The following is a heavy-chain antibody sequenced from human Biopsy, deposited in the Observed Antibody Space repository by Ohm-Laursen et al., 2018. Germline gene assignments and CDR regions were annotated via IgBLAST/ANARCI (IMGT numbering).Heavy chain of an antibody. J-gene: IGHJ6*02. CDR2: IIPLFGAP. CDR1: GYSFTGYY. V-gene: IGHV1-69*06. D-gene: IGHD1-14*01. Sequence: SVKVSCKTSGYSFTGYYLHWVRQAPGQGLEWMGGIIPLFGAPNYAQKFQGRLTITADRSTTTAYMELRRLRSEDTAVYYCARDTEVLSIGLGYNFGIVVWGQGTTVTVSS. CDR3: ARDTEVLSIGLGYNFGIVV.